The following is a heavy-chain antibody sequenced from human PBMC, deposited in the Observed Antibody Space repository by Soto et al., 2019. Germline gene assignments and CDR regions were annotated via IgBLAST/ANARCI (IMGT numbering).Heavy chain of an antibody. D-gene: IGHD3-22*01. CDR1: GGTFSSYA. CDR3: ARDRGPYYYDSSGYYSIGY. V-gene: IGHV1-69*13. J-gene: IGHJ4*02. Sequence: SVKVSCKASGGTFSSYAISWVRQAPGQGLEWMGGIIPIFGTANYAQKFQGRVTITADESTSTAYMELSSLRSEDTAVYYCARDRGPYYYDSSGYYSIGYWGQGTLVTVSS. CDR2: IIPIFGTA.